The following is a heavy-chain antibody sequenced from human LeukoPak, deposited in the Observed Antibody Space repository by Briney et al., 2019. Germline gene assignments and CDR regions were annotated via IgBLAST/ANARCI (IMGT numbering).Heavy chain of an antibody. CDR3: ARDLRSGGVTYGQDS. CDR1: GFTFSHYF. V-gene: IGHV1-2*02. J-gene: IGHJ4*02. CDR2: IIPKSGAT. D-gene: IGHD3-10*01. Sequence: ASVKVSCTASGFTFSHYFIHWVRQAPGQGLEWMGWIIPKSGATNFAQRFRDRVTVTSDTSTVPMDLSRLTSDDTAVYYCARDLRSGGVTYGQDSWGQGTLVTVSS.